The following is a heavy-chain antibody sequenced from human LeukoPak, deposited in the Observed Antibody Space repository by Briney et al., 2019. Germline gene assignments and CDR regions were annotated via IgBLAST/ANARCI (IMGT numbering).Heavy chain of an antibody. Sequence: SQTLSLTCAISVDSGSINSAAWNWIRQSPSKGLEWLGRTYYRASWYNDYAGSVHGRISINPDTSKNQFSLQLVSVTPEDTSVYYCVRDRPDYGDCFDYWGQGTLVTVSS. CDR2: TYYRASWYN. CDR3: VRDRPDYGDCFDY. CDR1: VDSGSINSAA. D-gene: IGHD4-17*01. J-gene: IGHJ4*02. V-gene: IGHV6-1*01.